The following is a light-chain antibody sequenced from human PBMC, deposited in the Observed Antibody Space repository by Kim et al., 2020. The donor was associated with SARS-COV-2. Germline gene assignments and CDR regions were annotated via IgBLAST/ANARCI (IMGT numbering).Light chain of an antibody. Sequence: LSPGETATLSCRASQSGSGNYLAWYQQNPRQAPRLLIFGASSRASGIVDRFSGSGSGTDFTLTISGLEPEDFAVYYCQQYGSSPYTFGQGTKLE. V-gene: IGKV3-20*01. CDR3: QQYGSSPYT. J-gene: IGKJ2*01. CDR1: QSGSGNY. CDR2: GAS.